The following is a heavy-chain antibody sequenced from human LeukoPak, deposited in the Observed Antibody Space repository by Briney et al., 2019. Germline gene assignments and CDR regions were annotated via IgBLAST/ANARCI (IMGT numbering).Heavy chain of an antibody. CDR1: GSTFSSYW. D-gene: IGHD2-2*01. Sequence: GGSLRLSCAASGSTFSSYWMSWVRQAPGKGLEWVANIKQDGSEKYYVDSVKGRFTISRDNAKNSLYLQMNSLRAEDTAVYYCARAGGSSIIHLYWGQGTLVTVSS. CDR3: ARAGGSSIIHLY. CDR2: IKQDGSEK. J-gene: IGHJ4*02. V-gene: IGHV3-7*04.